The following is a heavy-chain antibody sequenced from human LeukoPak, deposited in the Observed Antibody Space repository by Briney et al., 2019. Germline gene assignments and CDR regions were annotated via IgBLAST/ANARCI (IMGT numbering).Heavy chain of an antibody. CDR1: GGSISSSGYY. D-gene: IGHD4-23*01. V-gene: IGHV4-39*01. Sequence: PSETLSLTCTVYGGSISSSGYYWGWIRQPPGKGLEWFGTIYYSGSTQYNPSLKSRVTISVDTSKNQFSLKLSSVTAADTAVYYCATSPQYGGYLGQGTLVTVSS. CDR3: ATSPQYGGY. J-gene: IGHJ4*02. CDR2: IYYSGST.